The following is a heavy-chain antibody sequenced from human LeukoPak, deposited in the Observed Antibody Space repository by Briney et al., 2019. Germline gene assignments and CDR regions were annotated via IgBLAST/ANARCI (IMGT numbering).Heavy chain of an antibody. Sequence: PGGSLRLSCAASGFTFSSYAMSWVRQAPGKGLEWVSAIGGGGGSTYYADSVKGRFTISRDNSKNTLYLQMNSLRAEDTAVYYCAKGSGGSVGDFDYWGQGTLVTVSS. D-gene: IGHD2-15*01. V-gene: IGHV3-23*01. CDR2: IGGGGGST. J-gene: IGHJ4*02. CDR1: GFTFSSYA. CDR3: AKGSGGSVGDFDY.